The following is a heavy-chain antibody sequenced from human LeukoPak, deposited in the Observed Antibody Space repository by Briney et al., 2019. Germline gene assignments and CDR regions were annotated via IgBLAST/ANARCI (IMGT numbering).Heavy chain of an antibody. Sequence: VASVKVSCKASGGTFSSYAISWVRQAPGQGLEWMGGIIPIFGTANYAQKFQGRVTITADESTSTAYMELSSLRSEDTAVYYCARGLDGDYAYFDYWGQGTLVTVSS. CDR2: IIPIFGTA. V-gene: IGHV1-69*13. CDR1: GGTFSSYA. D-gene: IGHD4-17*01. J-gene: IGHJ4*02. CDR3: ARGLDGDYAYFDY.